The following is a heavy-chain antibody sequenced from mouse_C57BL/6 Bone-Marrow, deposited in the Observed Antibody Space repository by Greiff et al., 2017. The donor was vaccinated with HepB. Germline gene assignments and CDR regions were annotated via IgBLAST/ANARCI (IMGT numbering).Heavy chain of an antibody. CDR2: IHPNSGST. CDR3: AFYYYGSSYVWAMDY. V-gene: IGHV1-64*01. CDR1: GYTFTSYW. D-gene: IGHD1-1*01. J-gene: IGHJ4*01. Sequence: QVQLKQPGAELVKPGASVKLSCKASGYTFTSYWMHWVKQRPGQGLEWIGMIHPNSGSTNYNEKFKSKATLTVDKSSSTAYMQLSSLTSEDSAVYYCAFYYYGSSYVWAMDYWGQGTSVTVSS.